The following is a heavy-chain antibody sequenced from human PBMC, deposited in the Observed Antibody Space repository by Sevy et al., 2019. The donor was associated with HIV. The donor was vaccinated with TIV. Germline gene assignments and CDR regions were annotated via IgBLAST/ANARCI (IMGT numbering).Heavy chain of an antibody. D-gene: IGHD4-4*01. Sequence: GGSLRLSCAASGFTFSSYGMHWVRQAPGKGLEWVAVISYDGSNKYYADSVKGRFTISRDNSKNTLYLQMNSLRAEDTALYYCAKDWIDYSNRNWFDPWGQGTLVTVSS. CDR1: GFTFSSYG. CDR3: AKDWIDYSNRNWFDP. V-gene: IGHV3-30*18. CDR2: ISYDGSNK. J-gene: IGHJ5*02.